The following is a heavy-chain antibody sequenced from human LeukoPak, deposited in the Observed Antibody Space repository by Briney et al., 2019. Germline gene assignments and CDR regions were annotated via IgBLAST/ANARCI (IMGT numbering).Heavy chain of an antibody. CDR1: GYTFTSYG. Sequence: ASVKVSCKASGYTFTSYGISWVRQAPGQGLEWMGWINTNNGNINYAQNLQDRVTMTTDTSTSTAYMELRSLRSDDTAVYYCARDLNTPRWFDSWGQGTLVTVSS. CDR3: ARDLNTPRWFDS. J-gene: IGHJ5*01. V-gene: IGHV1-18*01. CDR2: INTNNGNI.